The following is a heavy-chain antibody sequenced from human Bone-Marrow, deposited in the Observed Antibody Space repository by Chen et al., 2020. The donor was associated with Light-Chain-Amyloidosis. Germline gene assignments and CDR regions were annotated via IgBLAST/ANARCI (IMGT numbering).Heavy chain of an antibody. Sequence: EVQLVESGGGLVQPGGSLRLSCAASGFSFRSYWITWVRQVSGKGLEWVAKMKEDGSEKFYVDSVKGRFTISRDNAKNSLYLQMNNLGVEDTAVYYCAGDRGWFDPWGQGTLVTVSS. J-gene: IGHJ5*02. CDR1: GFSFRSYW. V-gene: IGHV3-7*01. CDR2: MKEDGSEK. CDR3: AGDRGWFDP.